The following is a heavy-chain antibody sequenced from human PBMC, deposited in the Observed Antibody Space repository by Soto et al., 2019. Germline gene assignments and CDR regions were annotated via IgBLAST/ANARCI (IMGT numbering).Heavy chain of an antibody. CDR2: INPSGGST. V-gene: IGHV1-46*01. D-gene: IGHD3-22*01. CDR1: GYTFTSYY. CDR3: ARDLAYYYDSSGYLFYYYYGMDV. Sequence: RASVKVSCKASGYTFTSYYMHWVRQAPGQGLEWMGIINPSGGSTSYAQKFQGRVTMTRDTSTSTVYMELSSLRSEDTAVYYCARDLAYYYDSSGYLFYYYYGMDVWGQGTTVTVSS. J-gene: IGHJ6*02.